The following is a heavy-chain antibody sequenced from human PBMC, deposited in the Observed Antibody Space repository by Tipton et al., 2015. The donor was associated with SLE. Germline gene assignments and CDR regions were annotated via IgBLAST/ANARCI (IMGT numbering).Heavy chain of an antibody. CDR2: IYTSGST. Sequence: TLSLTCTVSGGSISTYFWSWIRQPAGKGLEWIGRIYTSGSTNYNPSLKSRVTMSVDTSKNQFSLRLSSVTAADTAVYYCARDSSYTSSSGGYFDYWGQGTLVTVSS. CDR1: GGSISTYF. V-gene: IGHV4-4*07. D-gene: IGHD6-6*01. J-gene: IGHJ4*02. CDR3: ARDSSYTSSSGGYFDY.